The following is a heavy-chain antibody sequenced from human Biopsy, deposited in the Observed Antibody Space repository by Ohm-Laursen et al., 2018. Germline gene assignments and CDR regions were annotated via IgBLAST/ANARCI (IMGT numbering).Heavy chain of an antibody. CDR3: ATKLTGYFHH. CDR1: GGPFTNHA. Sequence: SSVKVSCKASGGPFTNHAFSWVRQAPGQGLEWLGGNIPILGTGNYAQKFQDRVTVAADTSTSTATMELRSLRSDDTAVYYCATKLTGYFHHWGQGTLVIDSS. D-gene: IGHD3-9*01. V-gene: IGHV1-69*06. CDR2: NIPILGTG. J-gene: IGHJ1*01.